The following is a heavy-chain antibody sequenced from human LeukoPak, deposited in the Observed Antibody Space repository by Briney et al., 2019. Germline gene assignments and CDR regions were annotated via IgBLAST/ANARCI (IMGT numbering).Heavy chain of an antibody. V-gene: IGHV3-23*01. CDR1: GFTFSNYA. CDR3: ARLATVTTCSAVVY. D-gene: IGHD4-11*01. Sequence: GGSLRLSCAASGFTFSNYAMSWVRQAPGKGLEWVTAISASGGTTYYADSVKGRFTISRDNSKNTVFLQMNSLRAEDTAVHYCARLATVTTCSAVVYWGQGNLVSVSS. J-gene: IGHJ4*02. CDR2: ISASGGTT.